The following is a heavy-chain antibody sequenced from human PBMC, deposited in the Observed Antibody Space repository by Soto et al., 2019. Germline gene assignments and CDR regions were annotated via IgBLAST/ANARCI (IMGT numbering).Heavy chain of an antibody. CDR3: AKDATRSDGWYYFDY. CDR2: INNGGDIT. J-gene: IGHJ4*02. CDR1: GFTFRNLA. D-gene: IGHD6-19*01. V-gene: IGHV3-23*01. Sequence: GGSLRLSCAASGFTFRNLAMGWVRQAPGKGLEWVSVINNGGDITYHSDSVKGRFTISRGNSKNTLFLQMNSLRAEDTAVYYCAKDATRSDGWYYFDYWGQGALVTVSS.